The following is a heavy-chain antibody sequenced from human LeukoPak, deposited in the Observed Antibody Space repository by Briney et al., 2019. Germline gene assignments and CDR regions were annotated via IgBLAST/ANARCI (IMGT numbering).Heavy chain of an antibody. CDR1: GGSFSGYY. J-gene: IGHJ4*02. Sequence: PSETLSLTCAVYGGSFSGYYWSWIRQPPGKGLEWIGEINHSGSTNYNPSLKSRVTISVDTSKNQFSLKLSSVTAADTAVYYCARGYDYVWGSYHTSSEFDYWGQGTLVTVSS. V-gene: IGHV4-34*01. D-gene: IGHD3-16*02. CDR3: ARGYDYVWGSYHTSSEFDY. CDR2: INHSGST.